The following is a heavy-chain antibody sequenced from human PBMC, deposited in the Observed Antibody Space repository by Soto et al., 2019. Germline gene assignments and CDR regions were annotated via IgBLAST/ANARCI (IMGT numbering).Heavy chain of an antibody. J-gene: IGHJ4*02. CDR1: GFTFSSYE. D-gene: IGHD6-6*01. CDR3: ARGFIAARRGNPGCDY. CDR2: ISSSGSTI. Sequence: PGGSLRLSCAASGFTFSSYEMNWVRQAPGKGLEWVSYISSSGSTIYYADSVKGRFTISRDNAKNSLYLQMNSLRAEDTAVYYCARGFIAARRGNPGCDYWGQGTLVTV. V-gene: IGHV3-48*03.